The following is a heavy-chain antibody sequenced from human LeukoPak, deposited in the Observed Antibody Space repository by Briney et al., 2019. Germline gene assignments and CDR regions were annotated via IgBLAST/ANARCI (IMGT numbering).Heavy chain of an antibody. Sequence: SSETLSLTCTVSGGSISSGSYYCSWIRQPAGKGLEWIGRIHRSGSTAYNPSVKSRVTISVDTSKNQFSLKLNSVTAADTAMYYCARGGFLVQNHFDPWGQGTLVTVSS. CDR1: GGSISSGSYY. CDR2: IHRSGST. V-gene: IGHV4-61*02. CDR3: ARGGFLVQNHFDP. J-gene: IGHJ5*02. D-gene: IGHD3-3*01.